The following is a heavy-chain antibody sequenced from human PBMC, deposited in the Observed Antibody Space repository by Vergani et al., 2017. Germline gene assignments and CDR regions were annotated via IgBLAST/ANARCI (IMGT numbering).Heavy chain of an antibody. CDR3: ARGHLGFYDILTGYYFDY. V-gene: IGHV3-20*04. J-gene: IGHJ4*02. D-gene: IGHD3-9*01. CDR1: GFTFSSYA. Sequence: EVQLVESGGGLVQPGGSLRLSCAASGFTFSSYAMSWVRQAPGKGLEWVSGISWNSGSTGYADSVKGRFTISRDNAKNSLYLQMNSLRAEDTAVYYCARGHLGFYDILTGYYFDYWGQGTLVTVSS. CDR2: ISWNSGST.